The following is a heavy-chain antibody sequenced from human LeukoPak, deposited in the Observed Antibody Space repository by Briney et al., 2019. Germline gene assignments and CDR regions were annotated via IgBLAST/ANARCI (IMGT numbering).Heavy chain of an antibody. CDR3: ARGYVGSSSWNYYYYYGMDV. V-gene: IGHV3-11*05. D-gene: IGHD6-13*01. Sequence: GGSLRLSCAASGFTFSDYYMSWIRQAPGKGLEWVSYISSSSSYTNYADSVKGRFTISRDNAKNSLYLQMNSLRAEDTAVYYCARGYVGSSSWNYYYYYGMDVWGQGTTVTVSS. J-gene: IGHJ6*02. CDR2: ISSSSSYT. CDR1: GFTFSDYY.